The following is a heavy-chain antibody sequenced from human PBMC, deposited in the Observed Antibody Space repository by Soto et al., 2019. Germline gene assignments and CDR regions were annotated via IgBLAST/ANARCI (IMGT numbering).Heavy chain of an antibody. Sequence: PSETLSLTCAVSGGFFIGYYRDWIRQPPGKALEWIGYIHNSGSTTYTPSPKSRVSISLDTSKTQFSLELTSVTAANTAVYYCARPSRIVPAAIFHWSQGTPVTVSS. J-gene: IGHJ4*02. CDR3: ARPSRIVPAAIFH. D-gene: IGHD2-2*01. CDR1: GGFFIGYY. V-gene: IGHV4-34*01. CDR2: IHNSGST.